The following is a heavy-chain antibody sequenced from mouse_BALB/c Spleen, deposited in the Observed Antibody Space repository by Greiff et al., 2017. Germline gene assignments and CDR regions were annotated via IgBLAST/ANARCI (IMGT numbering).Heavy chain of an antibody. Sequence: QVTLKVSGPGILQPSQTLSLTCSFSGFSLSTSGMGVSWIRQPSGKGLEWLAHIYWDDDKRYNPSLKSRLTISKDTSSNQVFLKITSVDTADTATYYCARRRVGYYEHAMDYWGQGTSVTVSS. V-gene: IGHV8-12*01. CDR2: IYWDDDK. J-gene: IGHJ4*01. D-gene: IGHD2-4*01. CDR3: ARRRVGYYEHAMDY. CDR1: GFSLSTSGMG.